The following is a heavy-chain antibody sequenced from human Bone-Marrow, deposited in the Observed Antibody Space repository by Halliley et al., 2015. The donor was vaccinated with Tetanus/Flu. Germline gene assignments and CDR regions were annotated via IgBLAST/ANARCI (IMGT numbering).Heavy chain of an antibody. CDR1: DGSISTNF. J-gene: IGHJ6*02. CDR2: ISSSGNT. V-gene: IGHV4-59*01. D-gene: IGHD1-1*01. CDR3: ARGPRVKTNYYGMGV. Sequence: TLSLTCSVSDGSISTNFWSWIRQPPGKGLDWIGYISSSGNTNYNPSLKSRVTISVDTSKNQFSLRLSSVTAADTAVYYCARGPRVKTNYYGMGVWGLGTTVTVSS.